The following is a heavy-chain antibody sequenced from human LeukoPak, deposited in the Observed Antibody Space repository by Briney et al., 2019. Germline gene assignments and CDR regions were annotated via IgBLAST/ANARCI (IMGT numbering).Heavy chain of an antibody. CDR3: ARGWAGKSPFVYYFDY. D-gene: IGHD2-8*01. V-gene: IGHV3-7*02. Sequence: GGSLRLSCAASGFTLSTYWMSWVRQVPGKGLEGVANIKQDGSEKYYVDSVKGRFTISRDNAKNSLYLLMNTLKAEHTAVYYRARGWAGKSPFVYYFDYWGQGTLVIVSS. CDR2: IKQDGSEK. J-gene: IGHJ4*02. CDR1: GFTLSTYW.